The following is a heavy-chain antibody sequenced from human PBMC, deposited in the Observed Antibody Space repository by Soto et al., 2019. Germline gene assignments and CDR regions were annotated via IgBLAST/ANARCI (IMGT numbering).Heavy chain of an antibody. D-gene: IGHD5-12*01. CDR2: INAGNGDT. Sequence: QVQLVQSGAEMKKPGASVKLSCKTSGINYNTYAIHWVRQAPGQGLEWMGWINAGNGDTRYSQNFQGRVTLTRDTSARTVYMDLDSLKSEDTGVYYCARAISGYVTWGQGPLVTVSS. CDR3: ARAISGYVT. V-gene: IGHV1-3*01. J-gene: IGHJ4*02. CDR1: GINYNTYA.